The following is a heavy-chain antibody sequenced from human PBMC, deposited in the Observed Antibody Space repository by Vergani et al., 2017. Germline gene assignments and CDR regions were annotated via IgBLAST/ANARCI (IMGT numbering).Heavy chain of an antibody. D-gene: IGHD2-2*01. J-gene: IGHJ2*01. V-gene: IGHV5-51*01. CDR3: ARLNIVVVPAANWYFDL. CDR2: IYPGDSDT. Sequence: EVQLVQSGAEVKKPGESLKISCKGSGYSFTSYWIGWVRQMPGKGLEWMGIIYPGDSDTRYSPSFQGQVTISADKSISTAYLQWSSLKASDTAMYYCARLNIVVVPAANWYFDLWGRGTLVTVSS. CDR1: GYSFTSYW.